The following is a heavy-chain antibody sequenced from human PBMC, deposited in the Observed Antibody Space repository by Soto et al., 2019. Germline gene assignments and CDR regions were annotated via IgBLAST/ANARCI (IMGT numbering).Heavy chain of an antibody. CDR2: IDWDDDK. J-gene: IGHJ5*02. D-gene: IGHD3-10*01. V-gene: IGHV2-70*01. CDR1: GFSLSTSGMC. CDR3: ARLNMVRGVPLRGFDP. Sequence: QSGPTLVNPTQTLTLTCTFSGFSLSTSGMCVSWIRQPPGKALEWLALIDWDDDKYYSTSLKTRLTISKDTSKNQVVLTMTNMDPVDTATYYCARLNMVRGVPLRGFDPWGQGTLVTVSS.